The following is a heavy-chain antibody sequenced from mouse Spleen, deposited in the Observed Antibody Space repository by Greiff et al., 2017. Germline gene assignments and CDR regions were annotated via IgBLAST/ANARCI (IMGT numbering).Heavy chain of an antibody. J-gene: IGHJ2*01. D-gene: IGHD4-1*01. CDR2: IYPGSGNT. V-gene: IGHV1-84*02. Sequence: LVESGPELVKPGASVKISCKASGYTFTDYYINWVKQKPGQGLEWIGWIYPGSGNTKYNEKFKGKATLTVDTSSSTAYMQLSSLTSEDTAVYFCARYWDGSFDYWGQGTTLTVSS. CDR3: ARYWDGSFDY. CDR1: GYTFTDYY.